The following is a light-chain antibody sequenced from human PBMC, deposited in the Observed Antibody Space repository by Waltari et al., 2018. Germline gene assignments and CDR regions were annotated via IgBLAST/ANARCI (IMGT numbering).Light chain of an antibody. V-gene: IGLV3-19*01. Sequence: SSELTQDPAVSVALGPTVRITCQGASLRSYYASWYQQKPGQAPVLVIYGKNNRPSGIPDRFSGSSSGNTASLTITGAQAEDEADYYCNSRDSSGNLLFGGGTKLTVL. CDR2: GKN. CDR3: NSRDSSGNLL. CDR1: SLRSYY. J-gene: IGLJ2*01.